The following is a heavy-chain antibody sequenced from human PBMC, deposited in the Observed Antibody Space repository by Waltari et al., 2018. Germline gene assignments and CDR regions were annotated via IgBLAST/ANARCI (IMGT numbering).Heavy chain of an antibody. CDR1: EYPFTSSY. D-gene: IGHD2-21*01. CDR3: ARDTGALWMDV. J-gene: IGHJ6*02. Sequence: QVQLVQSGAEVKKPGASVKISCKTSEYPFTSSYIHWVRQAPGQGLEWMGIINPSGGSTIYAQKFQGRVTMTRDTSTSTVYMELSSLRSEDTAVYHCARDTGALWMDVWDQGTTVTVSS. CDR2: INPSGGST. V-gene: IGHV1-46*01.